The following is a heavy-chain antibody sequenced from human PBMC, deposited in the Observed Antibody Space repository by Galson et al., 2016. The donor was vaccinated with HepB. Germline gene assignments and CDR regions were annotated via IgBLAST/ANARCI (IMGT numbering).Heavy chain of an antibody. CDR2: ISTRRTT. Sequence: SLRLSCAASGFVFSNFGLSWVRQAPGKGLEWVASISTRRTTYYSDSVQGRFTISRDNSNNTLYLQMNGLRAEDTAVYYCAKERLVRRILDHWGQGTLLTVS. J-gene: IGHJ4*02. D-gene: IGHD1-1*01. CDR1: GFVFSNFG. V-gene: IGHV3-23*01. CDR3: AKERLVRRILDH.